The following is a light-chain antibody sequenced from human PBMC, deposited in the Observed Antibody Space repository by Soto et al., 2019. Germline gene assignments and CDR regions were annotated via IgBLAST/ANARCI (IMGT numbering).Light chain of an antibody. CDR3: QHYSGNSART. CDR1: ESLSVW. Sequence: DIQMTQSPSTLSASVGDRVTITCRANESLSVWLAWYQQKPGEAPRFLIYDASTLQRGVPSRFSGSGSGTEFTLPISDLQPDDFATYYCQHYSGNSARTFGQGTRVDIK. J-gene: IGKJ1*01. CDR2: DAS. V-gene: IGKV1-5*01.